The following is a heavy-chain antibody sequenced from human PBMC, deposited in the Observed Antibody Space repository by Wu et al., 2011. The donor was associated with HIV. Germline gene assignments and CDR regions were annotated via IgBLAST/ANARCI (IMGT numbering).Heavy chain of an antibody. CDR3: ARDGGSITSPVDYFYFYMDV. V-gene: IGHV1-69*14. CDR2: IIPLFGTA. Sequence: QVQLVQSGAEVKKPGSSVKVSCKASGGSFSSETISWVRQAPGQGLEWMGGIIPLFGTARYAQKFQDRLTITADKSTTTAYMELSSLRSEGTAVYYCARDGGSITSPVDYFYFYMDVWGKGTTVYVS. D-gene: IGHD3-16*01. J-gene: IGHJ6*03. CDR1: GGSFSSET.